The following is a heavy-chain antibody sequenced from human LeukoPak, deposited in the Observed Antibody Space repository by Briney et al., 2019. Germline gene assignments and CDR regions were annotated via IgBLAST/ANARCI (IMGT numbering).Heavy chain of an antibody. D-gene: IGHD2-15*01. Sequence: SETLSLTCSVSGDSISSYYWSWIRQPPGKGLEWIGYIYYSGSTNYNPSLKSRVTISVDTSKNQFSLKLSSVTAADTAVYYCAGTPNWFDPWGQGTLVTVSA. CDR2: IYYSGST. J-gene: IGHJ5*02. CDR3: AGTPNWFDP. CDR1: GDSISSYY. V-gene: IGHV4-59*01.